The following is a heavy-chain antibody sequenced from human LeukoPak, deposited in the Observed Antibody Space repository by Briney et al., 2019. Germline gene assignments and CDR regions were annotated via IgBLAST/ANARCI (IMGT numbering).Heavy chain of an antibody. J-gene: IGHJ6*02. V-gene: IGHV1-2*02. Sequence: ASVRVSCKASRYTFTAYYMHWVRQAPGQGLEWMGWINPNSGATNYAQNFQGRVSMTADTSISTAYLDLSRLRSDDSAVYYCARDPIVQAGYYYGMDVWGQGTTVTVSS. CDR1: RYTFTAYY. CDR3: ARDPIVQAGYYYGMDV. CDR2: INPNSGAT. D-gene: IGHD2-8*01.